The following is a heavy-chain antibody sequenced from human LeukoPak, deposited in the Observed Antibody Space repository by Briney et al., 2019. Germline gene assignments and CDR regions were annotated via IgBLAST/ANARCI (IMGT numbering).Heavy chain of an antibody. CDR2: IYYSGST. V-gene: IGHV4-31*03. CDR1: GGSISSGGYY. Sequence: SETLSLTCTVSGGSISSGGYYWSWIRQHPGKGLEWIGYIYYSGSTYYNPSLKSRVTISVDTSKNQFSLKLSSVTAADTAVYHCARGTIAVAGTHYYYGMDVWGQGTTVTVSS. CDR3: ARGTIAVAGTHYYYGMDV. D-gene: IGHD6-19*01. J-gene: IGHJ6*02.